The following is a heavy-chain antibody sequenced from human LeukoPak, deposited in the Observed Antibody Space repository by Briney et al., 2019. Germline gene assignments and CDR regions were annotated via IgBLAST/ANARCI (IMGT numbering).Heavy chain of an antibody. D-gene: IGHD3-10*01. Sequence: ASVKVSCKASGYTFTGYYLHWVRQAPGQGLEWMGWINPNSGRTNYSQKFQDRVTMTRDTSISTAYMELSRVKSDDTAVYYCARGVGYNYDSGSAPVDYWGQGTLVIVSS. CDR1: GYTFTGYY. J-gene: IGHJ4*02. CDR3: ARGVGYNYDSGSAPVDY. CDR2: INPNSGRT. V-gene: IGHV1-2*02.